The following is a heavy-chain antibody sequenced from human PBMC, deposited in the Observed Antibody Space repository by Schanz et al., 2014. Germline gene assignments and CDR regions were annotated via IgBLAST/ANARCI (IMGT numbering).Heavy chain of an antibody. CDR1: GYNFNRHD. CDR3: ARDGNQPLDA. CDR2: ISGYNGKT. J-gene: IGHJ5*02. Sequence: QVQLVQSGPEVKKPGASVRLSCKASGYNFNRHDISWVRQAPGQGLEWMGWISGYNGKTIYLDNLADKTSMXXXTATSTAYMELXXXXXXDTAVYYCARDGNQPLDAWGQGTLVTVSS. V-gene: IGHV1-18*04. D-gene: IGHD2-2*01.